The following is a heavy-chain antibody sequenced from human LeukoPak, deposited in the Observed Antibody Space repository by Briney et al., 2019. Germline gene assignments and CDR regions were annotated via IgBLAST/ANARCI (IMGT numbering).Heavy chain of an antibody. V-gene: IGHV3-53*01. CDR3: AGRYDSSGYPLH. CDR1: GFTVSNNY. Sequence: GGSLRLSCAVSGFTVSNNYMNWVRQAPGKGLEWVSIIYSGGRTYYADSAKGRFTISRDIFKNTVYLQMNSLRAEDTAVYYCAGRYDSSGYPLHWGQGTLVTVSS. J-gene: IGHJ4*02. D-gene: IGHD3-22*01. CDR2: IYSGGRT.